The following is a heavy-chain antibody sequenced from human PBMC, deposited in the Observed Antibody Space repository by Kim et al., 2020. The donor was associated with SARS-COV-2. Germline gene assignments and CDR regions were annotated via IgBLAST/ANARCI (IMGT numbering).Heavy chain of an antibody. CDR3: ASRGWWGGTHFDY. J-gene: IGHJ4*02. CDR2: IGPDGSGT. V-gene: IGHV3-74*01. Sequence: GGSLRLSCAASGFTFSSYWMHWVRQAPEKGLVWVSRIGPDGSGTSYADSVKGRFTISRDNAKNTLHLQMNSLRAEDTAVYFCASRGWWGGTHFDYWGQGALVTVSS. CDR1: GFTFSSYW. D-gene: IGHD1-26*01.